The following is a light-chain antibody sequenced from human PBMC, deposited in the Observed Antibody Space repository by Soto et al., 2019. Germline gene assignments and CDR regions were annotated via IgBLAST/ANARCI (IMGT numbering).Light chain of an antibody. V-gene: IGLV2-8*01. CDR3: SSYAGSNDRWV. CDR1: SSDIGAYNY. J-gene: IGLJ3*02. CDR2: EVS. Sequence: QSALTQPPSASGYPGQSVTISCTGTSSDIGAYNYVSWYQQHPGKAPKLMIHEVSKRPSGVPDRFSGSKSGNTASLTVSGRQAEDAADYYCSSYAGSNDRWVFGGGPQLTVL.